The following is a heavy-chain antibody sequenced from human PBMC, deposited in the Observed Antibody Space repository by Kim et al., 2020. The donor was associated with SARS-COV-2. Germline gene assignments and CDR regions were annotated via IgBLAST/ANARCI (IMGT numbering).Heavy chain of an antibody. CDR1: GYTFSSHG. J-gene: IGHJ4*02. D-gene: IGHD3-10*01. V-gene: IGHV3-33*01. Sequence: GGSLRLSCAASGYTFSSHGMHWFRQAPGKGLEWVAVIWYDGSKKYTTDSVKGRFSVSRDNSKNTLYLQMNSLRAEDTAVYYCARWFGDFSAFDQWGQGTLVTVSS. CDR2: IWYDGSKK. CDR3: ARWFGDFSAFDQ.